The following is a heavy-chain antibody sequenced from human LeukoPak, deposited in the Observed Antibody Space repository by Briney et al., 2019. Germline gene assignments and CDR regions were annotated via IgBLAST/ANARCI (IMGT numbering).Heavy chain of an antibody. D-gene: IGHD3-22*01. Sequence: SETLSLTCAVYGGSFSGYYWSWIRQPPGKGLEWIGEINHSGSTNYNPSLKSRVTISVDTSKNQFSLKLSSVTAADTAVYYCARAFDSSGYYFDYWGQGTLVTVSS. V-gene: IGHV4-34*01. CDR2: INHSGST. CDR3: ARAFDSSGYYFDY. CDR1: GGSFSGYY. J-gene: IGHJ4*02.